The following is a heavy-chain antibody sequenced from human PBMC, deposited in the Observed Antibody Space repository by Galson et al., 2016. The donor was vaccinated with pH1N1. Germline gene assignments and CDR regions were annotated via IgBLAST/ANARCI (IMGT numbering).Heavy chain of an antibody. CDR3: ATAGVVRASTGDS. CDR1: GYTRTDYY. Sequence: SVKVSCKASGYTRTDYYIHWVRQAPGQGLEWMGWMNSDTGATKYAQEFQGRVALTRDTSIDTAFMDLRRLTSDDPAMYYCATAGVVRASTGDSWGQGTLISVFS. J-gene: IGHJ5*01. CDR2: MNSDTGAT. V-gene: IGHV1-2*02. D-gene: IGHD2-21*01.